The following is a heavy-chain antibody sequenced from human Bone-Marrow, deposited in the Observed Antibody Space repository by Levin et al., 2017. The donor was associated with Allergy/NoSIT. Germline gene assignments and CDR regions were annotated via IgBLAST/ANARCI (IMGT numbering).Heavy chain of an antibody. D-gene: IGHD2-15*01. J-gene: IGHJ4*02. CDR1: GFSFMTTW. V-gene: IGHV3-7*04. CDR2: INTDGSQK. Sequence: LSLTCAASGFSFMTTWMSWVRQAPGKGLEWVANINTDGSQKYHVDSVMGRFTISRDNAKNSLYLQMNSLRVEDTAIYYCARSGSAGSVDYWGQGTLVTVSS. CDR3: ARSGSAGSVDY.